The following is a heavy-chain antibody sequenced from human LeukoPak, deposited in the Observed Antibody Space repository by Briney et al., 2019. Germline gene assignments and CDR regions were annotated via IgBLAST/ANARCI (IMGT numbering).Heavy chain of an antibody. D-gene: IGHD6-6*01. CDR2: IDTSGNT. CDR1: GGSISNYY. V-gene: IGHV4-4*07. CDR3: ASYSSSSGYFFDC. Sequence: SETLSLTCTVSGGSISNYYWSWIRQPAGKGLEWIGRIDTSGNTNYNPSLKSRITVSVDTSKNQVSLKLSSVTAADTAVYYCASYSSSSGYFFDCWGQGALVTVSS. J-gene: IGHJ4*02.